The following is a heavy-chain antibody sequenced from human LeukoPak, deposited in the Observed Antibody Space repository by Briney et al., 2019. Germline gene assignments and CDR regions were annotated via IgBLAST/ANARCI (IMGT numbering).Heavy chain of an antibody. CDR3: VRLVGGDIDY. V-gene: IGHV4-59*12. J-gene: IGHJ4*02. D-gene: IGHD5-12*01. CDR2: IYSSGST. Sequence: SETLSLTCTVSGGSISSYYWSWIRQPPGKGLEWIGYIYSSGSTNYNPSLKSRITISVDTSKNQFSLQLNSVTPEDTAVYYCVRLVGGDIDYWGQGTLVTVSS. CDR1: GGSISSYY.